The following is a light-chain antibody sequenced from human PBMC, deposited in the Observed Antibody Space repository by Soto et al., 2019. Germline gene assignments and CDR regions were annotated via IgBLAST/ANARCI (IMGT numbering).Light chain of an antibody. CDR3: NSRASGTTYV. CDR2: EVS. J-gene: IGLJ1*01. V-gene: IGLV2-14*01. CDR1: SSDVGAYNY. Sequence: QSALTQPASVSGSPGQWITISCIGTSSDVGAYNYVSWHQLLPGKAPQLMLYEVSNRPSGISNRFSASKSGNTASLTISGLQTEDEADYYGNSRASGTTYVFGTGTKLTVL.